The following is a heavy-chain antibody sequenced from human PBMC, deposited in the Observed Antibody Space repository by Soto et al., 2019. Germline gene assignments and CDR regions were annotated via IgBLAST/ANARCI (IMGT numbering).Heavy chain of an antibody. Sequence: EVQLSESGGCLVQPGGSLRLSCAASGFTFSSYAMAWVRQAPGEGLQWVSTIRADGSATHYADSVKGRFTISRDNSKSTLYLQMDTLRAEETALYDCARDVGGANAMFGYWGQGTVVNASS. J-gene: IGHJ4*02. CDR2: IRADGSAT. CDR1: GFTFSSYA. CDR3: ARDVGGANAMFGY. V-gene: IGHV3-23*01. D-gene: IGHD2-21*01.